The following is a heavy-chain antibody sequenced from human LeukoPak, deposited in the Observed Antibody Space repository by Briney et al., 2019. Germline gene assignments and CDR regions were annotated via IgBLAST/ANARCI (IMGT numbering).Heavy chain of an antibody. CDR1: GFRFSYSW. J-gene: IGHJ4*02. V-gene: IGHV3-74*01. CDR3: ARGADHGGSYYPD. Sequence: GGSLRLSCAASGFRFSYSWMYWVRQGPGKGPVWVSRMKTDGSTIEYADSVKGRFTISSDNAKNTLFLQMSSLRVEDTAVYYCARGADHGGSYYPDWGQGTRVTVSS. CDR2: MKTDGSTI. D-gene: IGHD3-10*01.